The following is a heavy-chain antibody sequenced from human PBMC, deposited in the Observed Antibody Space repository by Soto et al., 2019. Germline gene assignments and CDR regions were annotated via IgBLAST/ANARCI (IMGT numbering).Heavy chain of an antibody. CDR2: INPGTGST. J-gene: IGHJ4*02. CDR1: GYNFSGYY. V-gene: IGHV1-46*01. CDR3: ARVGSGTYSPH. D-gene: IGHD1-26*01. Sequence: QLVQSGAEVKKPGASVKVSCKTSGYNFSGYYMHWLRQAPGQGLEWMGMINPGTGSTNFALKFQGRLALTRDTSTSTVYLDLSSLRSEDTAIYYCARVGSGTYSPHWGQGTLVTVSS.